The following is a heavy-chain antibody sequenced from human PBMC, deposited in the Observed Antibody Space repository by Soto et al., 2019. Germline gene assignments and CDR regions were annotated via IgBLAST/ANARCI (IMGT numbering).Heavy chain of an antibody. Sequence: ASVKVSCKVSGYTLTELSMHWVRQAPGKGLEWMGGFDPEDGETIYAQKFQGRVTMTEDTSTDTAYMELSSLRSEDTAVYYCATTRPPYYDSSDQDPGFDYWGQGTLVTVSS. D-gene: IGHD3-22*01. V-gene: IGHV1-24*01. CDR3: ATTRPPYYDSSDQDPGFDY. CDR1: GYTLTELS. J-gene: IGHJ4*02. CDR2: FDPEDGET.